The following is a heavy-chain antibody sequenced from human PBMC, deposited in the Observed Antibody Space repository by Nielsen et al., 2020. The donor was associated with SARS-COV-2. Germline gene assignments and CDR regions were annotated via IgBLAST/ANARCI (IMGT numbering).Heavy chain of an antibody. CDR1: AFTFSTYW. V-gene: IGHV3-74*01. CDR2: INSDGSST. CDR3: ARDRGYYGSGSYEGAFDI. J-gene: IGHJ3*02. D-gene: IGHD3-10*01. Sequence: GGSLRLSCAASAFTFSTYWMHWVRQAPGKGLVWVSRINSDGSSTSYADSVKGRFTISRDNAKNTLYLQMNSLRAEDTAVYYCARDRGYYGSGSYEGAFDIWGQGTMVTVSS.